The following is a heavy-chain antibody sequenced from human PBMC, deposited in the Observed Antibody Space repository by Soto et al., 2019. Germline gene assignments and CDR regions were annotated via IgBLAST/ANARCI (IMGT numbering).Heavy chain of an antibody. CDR2: IYYSGST. CDR3: ASSGGGSSSYYYYYYGMDV. CDR1: GGSISSYY. Sequence: SETLSLTCTVSGGSISSYYWSWIRQPPGKGLEWIGYIYYSGSTNYNPSLKSRVTISVDTSKNQFSLKLSSVTAADTAVYYCASSGGGSSSYYYYYYGMDVWGQGTTVTVSS. D-gene: IGHD6-6*01. V-gene: IGHV4-59*01. J-gene: IGHJ6*02.